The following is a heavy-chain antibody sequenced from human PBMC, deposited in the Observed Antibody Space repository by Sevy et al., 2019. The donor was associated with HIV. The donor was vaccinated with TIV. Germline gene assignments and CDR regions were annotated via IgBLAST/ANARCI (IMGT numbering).Heavy chain of an antibody. CDR1: GFTLGDYA. J-gene: IGHJ4*02. V-gene: IGHV3-49*04. CDR3: IRSRLLGYTATVPDY. D-gene: IGHD2-21*01. Sequence: GGSLRLSCTTSGFTLGDYAMSWVRQAPGKGLEWVGFMRSKAFAGTTEYAASVKGRFTISTDDSKASAHLQMNSLRTEDTGVYYCIRSRLLGYTATVPDYWGQGTLVTVSS. CDR2: MRSKAFAGTT.